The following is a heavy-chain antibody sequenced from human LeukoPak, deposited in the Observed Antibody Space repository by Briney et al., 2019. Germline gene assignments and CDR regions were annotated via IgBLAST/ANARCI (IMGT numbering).Heavy chain of an antibody. D-gene: IGHD5-18*01. J-gene: IGHJ4*02. CDR1: GFTFSSYW. Sequence: GGSLRLSCAASGFTFSSYWMHWVRQAPGKGLEWVSAISGSGGSTYYADSVKGRFTISRDNSKNTLYLQMNSLRAEDTAVYYCAKGDTAMVNDYWGQGTLVTVSS. CDR3: AKGDTAMVNDY. V-gene: IGHV3-23*01. CDR2: ISGSGGST.